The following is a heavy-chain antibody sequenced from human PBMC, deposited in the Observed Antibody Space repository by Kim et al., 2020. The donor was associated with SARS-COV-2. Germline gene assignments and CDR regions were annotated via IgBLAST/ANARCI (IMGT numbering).Heavy chain of an antibody. V-gene: IGHV3-21*01. CDR1: GFNLTTHT. J-gene: IGHJ6*02. CDR2: ISSRSGYI. D-gene: IGHD3-10*01. Sequence: GGSLRLSCAASGFNLTTHTMDWVRQAPGKGLEWLSSISSRSGYIYYADPVKGRFTISRDNAKNSLYLQMNSLRAEDTALYYCAGGITKFYYYYTMDVWGHGTTVTVSS. CDR3: AGGITKFYYYYTMDV.